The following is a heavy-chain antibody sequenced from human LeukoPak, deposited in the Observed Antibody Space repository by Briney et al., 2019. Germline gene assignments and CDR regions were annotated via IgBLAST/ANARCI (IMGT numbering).Heavy chain of an antibody. V-gene: IGHV3-48*04. CDR3: ARVSPPY. CDR1: VFTFSSYS. J-gene: IGHJ4*02. Sequence: GGALRLSCAASVFTFSSYSMNWVRQAPGKGLEGVSYISSSSSTIYYADSVKDRLTTSRDNDTNSLYLQINSLRAEDTAVYYCARVSPPYWGQGTLVTVSS. CDR2: ISSSSSTI.